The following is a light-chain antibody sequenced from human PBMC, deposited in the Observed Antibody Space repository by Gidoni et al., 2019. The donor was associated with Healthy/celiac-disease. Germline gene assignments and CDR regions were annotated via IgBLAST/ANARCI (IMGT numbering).Light chain of an antibody. V-gene: IGLV2-23*01. J-gene: IGLJ1*01. CDR3: CSYAGSSGYV. Sequence: QSALTQPASVSGSPGQSITISCTGTSSDVGSYNLVSWYQQHPGKAPKLMIYEGSKRPSGVSNRFSGSKSGNTAFLTISGLQAEDEADYYCCSYAGSSGYVFGTGTKVTVL. CDR2: EGS. CDR1: SSDVGSYNL.